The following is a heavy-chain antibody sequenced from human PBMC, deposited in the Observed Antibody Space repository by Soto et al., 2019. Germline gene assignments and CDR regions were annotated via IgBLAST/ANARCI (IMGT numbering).Heavy chain of an antibody. CDR3: ARVVARKYCGGDCYPFFDY. CDR1: GGSRSSGGYS. Sequence: PSQTLSLTCAVSGGSRSSGGYSWSWIRQPPGKGLEWIGYIYHSGSTYYNPSLKSRVTISVDRSKNQFSLKLSSVTAADTAVYCCARVVARKYCGGDCYPFFDYWGQGTLVTVSS. D-gene: IGHD2-21*02. CDR2: IYHSGST. J-gene: IGHJ4*02. V-gene: IGHV4-30-2*01.